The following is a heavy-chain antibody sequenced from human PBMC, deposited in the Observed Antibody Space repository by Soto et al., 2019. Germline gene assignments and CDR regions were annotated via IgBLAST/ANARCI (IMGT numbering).Heavy chain of an antibody. CDR1: GYSVTSYY. V-gene: IGHV1-46*01. CDR3: ARAGIAYCSSTTCYLYYYVMDV. D-gene: IGHD2-2*01. Sequence: GASLKVSCKASGYSVTSYYMHWVRQAPGQGLEWMGIINPNSGSTTYAQKFQGRVTMTRDTSTSTVYMELTSLTSGDTAVYYCARAGIAYCSSTTCYLYYYVMDVWGQGTTVTVS. J-gene: IGHJ6*02. CDR2: INPNSGST.